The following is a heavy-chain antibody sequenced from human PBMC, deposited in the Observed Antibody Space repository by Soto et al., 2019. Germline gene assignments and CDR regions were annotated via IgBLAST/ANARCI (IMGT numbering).Heavy chain of an antibody. Sequence: QVQMVQSGVEVKKPGSSVKVSCKASGGTLNSYAIDWVGQDRGQGLEWMGGIIPIFGNTYYAQRLQGRVKLTAYESTRTAYMELSPLTPEDTAVYYCARGTVTGSEYNFYYYGMDVWGQGTTVIVSS. J-gene: IGHJ6*02. V-gene: IGHV1-69*12. CDR2: IIPIFGNT. CDR3: ARGTVTGSEYNFYYYGMDV. CDR1: GGTLNSYA. D-gene: IGHD1-1*01.